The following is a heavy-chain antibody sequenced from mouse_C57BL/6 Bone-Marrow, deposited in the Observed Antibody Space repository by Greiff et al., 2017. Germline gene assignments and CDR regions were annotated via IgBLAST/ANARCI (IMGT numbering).Heavy chain of an antibody. Sequence: QVQLQQSGPELVKPGASVKISCKASGYAFSSSWMNWVKQRPGKGLEWIGRIYPGDGDTNYNGKFKGKATLTADKSSSTAYMQLSSLTSADSAVYFCAGSLYCYGSSWFAYWGQGTLVTVSA. CDR2: IYPGDGDT. CDR3: AGSLYCYGSSWFAY. V-gene: IGHV1-82*01. CDR1: GYAFSSSW. J-gene: IGHJ3*01. D-gene: IGHD1-1*01.